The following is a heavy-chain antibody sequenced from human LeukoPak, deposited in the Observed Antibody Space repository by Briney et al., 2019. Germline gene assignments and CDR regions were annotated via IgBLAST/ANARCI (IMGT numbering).Heavy chain of an antibody. V-gene: IGHV3-48*04. CDR2: ISSSSSTI. CDR3: ARHFPPDYNYYGMDV. Sequence: PGGSLRLSCAASGFTFSSYSMNWVRQAPGKGLEWVSYISSSSSTIYYADSVKGRFTISRDNAKNSLYLQMHSLRAEDTAVYYCARHFPPDYNYYGMDVWGRGTTVTVSS. CDR1: GFTFSSYS. J-gene: IGHJ6*02.